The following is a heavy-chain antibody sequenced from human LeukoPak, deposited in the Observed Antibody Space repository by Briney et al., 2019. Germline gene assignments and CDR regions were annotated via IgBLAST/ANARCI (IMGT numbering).Heavy chain of an antibody. CDR1: GFTFSNYW. Sequence: PGGSLRLSCAASGFTFSNYWMSWVRQAPGKGLEWVANIKQDGSDKCYVDSVKGRFTISRDNAKNSLYLQMNSLRAEDTAVYYCARDRWELLSNSYHYCGLDVWGQGTTVTVSS. V-gene: IGHV3-7*01. CDR3: ARDRWELLSNSYHYCGLDV. CDR2: IKQDGSDK. D-gene: IGHD2-15*01. J-gene: IGHJ6*02.